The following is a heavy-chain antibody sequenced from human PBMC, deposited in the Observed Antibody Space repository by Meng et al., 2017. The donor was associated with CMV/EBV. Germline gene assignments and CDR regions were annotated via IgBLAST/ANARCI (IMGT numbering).Heavy chain of an antibody. CDR3: ARDMTGFDY. Sequence: SETLSLTCTVSGGSISSDYWSWIRQPPGKGLEWMGYIYYSGSTNYNPSLKSRVTISVDTSKNQFSLKLSSVTAADTAVYYCARDMTGFDYWGQGTLVTVSS. V-gene: IGHV4-59*01. CDR2: IYYSGST. CDR1: GGSISSDY. J-gene: IGHJ4*02. D-gene: IGHD1-14*01.